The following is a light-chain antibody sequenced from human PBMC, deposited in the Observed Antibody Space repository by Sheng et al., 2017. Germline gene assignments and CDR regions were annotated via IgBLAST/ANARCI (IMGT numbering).Light chain of an antibody. CDR1: QSVDTF. V-gene: IGKV3-11*01. CDR2: AAS. J-gene: IGKJ3*01. Sequence: DIVLTQSPATLSLSPGERATLSCRASQSVDTFLAWYQQKPGQAPRLLIYAASSRATGVPDRFSGSGSATDFSLTISSLEPEDFAVYFCQQYDTSVFTFGPGTKVDIK. CDR3: QQYDTSVFT.